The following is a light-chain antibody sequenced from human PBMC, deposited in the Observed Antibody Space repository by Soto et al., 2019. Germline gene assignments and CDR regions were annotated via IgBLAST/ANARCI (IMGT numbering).Light chain of an antibody. CDR2: EVS. CDR3: SSNRSSSTLL. V-gene: IGLV2-14*01. CDR1: SSDVGGYNY. Sequence: HSALTQPASVSGSPGQSITIFCTGTSSDVGGYNYVSWYQQHPGKAPKLIIYEVSNRPSGVSNRFSGSKSGNTASLTISGLQADDEADYYCSSNRSSSTLLFGGGTKVTVL. J-gene: IGLJ2*01.